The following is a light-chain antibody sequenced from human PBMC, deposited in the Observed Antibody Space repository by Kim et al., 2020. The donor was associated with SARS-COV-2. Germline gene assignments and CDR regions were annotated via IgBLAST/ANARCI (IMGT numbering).Light chain of an antibody. CDR1: SNNVGNQG. V-gene: IGLV10-54*01. CDR2: RNN. CDR3: SAWDSSISAWV. J-gene: IGLJ3*02. Sequence: QAGLTQPPSVSKGLRPTSTLTCTGNSNNVGNQGAAWLQQHQGHPPKLLSYRNNNRPSGISERLSASRSGNTASLTITGLQPEDEADYYCSAWDSSISAWVFGGGTQLTVL.